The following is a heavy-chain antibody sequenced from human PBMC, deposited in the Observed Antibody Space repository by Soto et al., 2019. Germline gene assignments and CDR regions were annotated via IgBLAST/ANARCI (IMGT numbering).Heavy chain of an antibody. V-gene: IGHV4-4*07. D-gene: IGHD3-3*01. J-gene: IGHJ6*02. CDR2: MYTSGST. CDR1: GGSISNYY. Sequence: PSETLSLTCTVSGGSISNYYWTWIRQPAGKGLEWIGRMYTSGSTNYNPSLKSRVTMSVDTSKNQFSLKLSSVTAADTAVYYCARGNYDPEDYYYYGMDVWGQGTTVTVSS. CDR3: ARGNYDPEDYYYYGMDV.